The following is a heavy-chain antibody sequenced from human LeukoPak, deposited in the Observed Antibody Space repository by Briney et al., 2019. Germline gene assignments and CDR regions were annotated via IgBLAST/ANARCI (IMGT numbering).Heavy chain of an antibody. CDR2: IIPTFGTA. V-gene: IGHV1-69*05. CDR1: GGTFSSYA. Sequence: GASVKVSCKASGGTFSSYAISWVRQAPGQGLEWMGGIIPTFGTAKYAQKFQGRVTMTRDMSTSTDYMELSSLRFDYTAVYYCARDNSVGDTAWWFDPWGQGTLVTVSS. CDR3: ARDNSVGDTAWWFDP. D-gene: IGHD1-26*01. J-gene: IGHJ5*02.